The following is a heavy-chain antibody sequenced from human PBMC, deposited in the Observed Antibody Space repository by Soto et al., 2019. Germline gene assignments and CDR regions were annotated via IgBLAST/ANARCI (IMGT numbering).Heavy chain of an antibody. Sequence: GGSLRLSCAASGFTFSSYAMRWVRQAPGKGQEWVSAISGSGGSTYYADSVKGRFTISRDNSKNTLYLQMNSLRAEDTAVYYCAKQKAGYYDSSGYYTYDYWGQGTLVTVSS. CDR2: ISGSGGST. CDR1: GFTFSSYA. J-gene: IGHJ4*02. D-gene: IGHD3-22*01. V-gene: IGHV3-23*01. CDR3: AKQKAGYYDSSGYYTYDY.